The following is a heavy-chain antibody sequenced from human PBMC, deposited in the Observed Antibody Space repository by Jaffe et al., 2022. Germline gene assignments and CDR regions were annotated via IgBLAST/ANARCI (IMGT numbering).Heavy chain of an antibody. CDR3: AKDRRDYGDVGSAEYFQH. CDR2: ISGSGGST. Sequence: EVQLLESGGGLVQPGGSLRLSCAASGFTFSSYAMSWVRQAPGKGLEWVSAISGSGGSTYYADSVKGRFTISRDNSKNTLYLQMNSLRAEDTAVYYCAKDRRDYGDVGSAEYFQHWGQGTLVTVSS. J-gene: IGHJ1*01. CDR1: GFTFSSYA. D-gene: IGHD4-17*01. V-gene: IGHV3-23*01.